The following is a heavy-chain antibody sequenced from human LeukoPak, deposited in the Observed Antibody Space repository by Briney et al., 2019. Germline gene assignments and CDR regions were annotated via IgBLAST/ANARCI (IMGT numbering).Heavy chain of an antibody. J-gene: IGHJ3*02. D-gene: IGHD1-26*01. CDR3: AKNNLVGATVEAFDI. Sequence: GGSLGLSCAASGFTFSSYGMHWVRQAPGKGLEWVTFIRYDGNNKYFADSVKGRFTISRDNSKNTLYLQMNSLRAEDTAVYYCAKNNLVGATVEAFDIWGQGTMVTVSS. CDR2: IRYDGNNK. V-gene: IGHV3-30*02. CDR1: GFTFSSYG.